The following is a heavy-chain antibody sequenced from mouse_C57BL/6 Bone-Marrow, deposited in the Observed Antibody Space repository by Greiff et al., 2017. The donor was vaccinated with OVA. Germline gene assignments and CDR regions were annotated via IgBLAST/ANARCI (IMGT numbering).Heavy chain of an antibody. D-gene: IGHD2-5*01. Sequence: EVHLVESGGGLVKPGGSLKLSCAASGFTFSDYGMHWVRQAPEKGLEWVAYISSGSSTIYYADTVKGRFTISRDNAKNTLFLQMTSLRSEDTAMYYCAIPYYSTFWYCDVWGTGTTVTVSS. CDR3: AIPYYSTFWYCDV. J-gene: IGHJ1*03. V-gene: IGHV5-17*01. CDR2: ISSGSSTI. CDR1: GFTFSDYG.